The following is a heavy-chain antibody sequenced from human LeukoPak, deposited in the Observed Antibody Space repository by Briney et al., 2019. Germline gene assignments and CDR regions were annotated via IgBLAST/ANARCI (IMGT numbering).Heavy chain of an antibody. J-gene: IGHJ4*02. D-gene: IGHD5-18*01. Sequence: SETLSLNCTVSGGSISSYYWSWIRQPPGKGLEWIGYIYYSGSTNYNPSLKSRVTISVDTYKNQFALKLGSVTAADTVVYYCARDSGYSYGYVYWGQGTLVTVSS. CDR2: IYYSGST. V-gene: IGHV4-59*01. CDR3: ARDSGYSYGYVY. CDR1: GGSISSYY.